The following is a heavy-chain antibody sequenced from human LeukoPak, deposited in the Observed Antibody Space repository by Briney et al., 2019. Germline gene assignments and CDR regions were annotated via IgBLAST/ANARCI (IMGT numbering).Heavy chain of an antibody. V-gene: IGHV4-61*02. CDR2: IYTSGST. D-gene: IGHD3-10*01. Sequence: SQTLSLTCTVSGGSISSGSYYWSWLRQPAGKGLEWIGRIYTSGSTNYNPSLKSRVTISVDTSKNQFSLKLSSVTAADTAVYYCARRPYYYGSGSYYYYYMDVWGKGTTVTVSS. J-gene: IGHJ6*03. CDR3: ARRPYYYGSGSYYYYYMDV. CDR1: GGSISSGSYY.